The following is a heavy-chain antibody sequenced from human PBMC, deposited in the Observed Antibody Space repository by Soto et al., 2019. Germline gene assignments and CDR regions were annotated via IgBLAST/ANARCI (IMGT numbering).Heavy chain of an antibody. CDR1: GGSFSGYY. V-gene: IGHV4-34*01. CDR3: ARVWLKRSDTNWFDP. D-gene: IGHD5-12*01. CDR2: INHSGST. Sequence: PSETLSLTCAVYGGSFSGYYWSWIRQPPGKGLEWIGEINHSGSTNYNPSLRSRVTMSADTSKNHISLRLTSVTADDTAVYYCARVWLKRSDTNWFDPWGQGALVTVSS. J-gene: IGHJ5*02.